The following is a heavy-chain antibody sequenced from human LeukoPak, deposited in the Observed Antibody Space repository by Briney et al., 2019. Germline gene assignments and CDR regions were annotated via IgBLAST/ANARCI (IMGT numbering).Heavy chain of an antibody. V-gene: IGHV4-34*01. CDR1: GGSFSGYY. CDR3: ACIMITFGGVIVDY. J-gene: IGHJ4*02. CDR2: INHSGST. Sequence: PSETLSLTCAVYGGSFSGYYWSWIRQPPGKGLEWIGEINHSGSTNYNPSLKSRVTISVDTSKNQFSLKLSSATAADTAVYYCACIMITFGGVIVDYWGQGTLVTVSS. D-gene: IGHD3-16*02.